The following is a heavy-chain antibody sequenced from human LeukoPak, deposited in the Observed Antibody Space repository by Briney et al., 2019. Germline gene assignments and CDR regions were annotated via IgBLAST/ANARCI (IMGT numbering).Heavy chain of an antibody. D-gene: IGHD4-23*01. CDR2: FTPEHAET. V-gene: IGHV1-24*01. CDR3: ATGDYGGIYFDF. CDR1: GYSLTELS. Sequence: ASVKVSCKVSGYSLTELSVHWVRQAPGIGLEWMGGFTPEHAETTYAQRFQGRVTMTEDTSTGTAYMELSSLRSDDTAVYYCATGDYGGIYFDFWGRGNLVTVSP. J-gene: IGHJ4*02.